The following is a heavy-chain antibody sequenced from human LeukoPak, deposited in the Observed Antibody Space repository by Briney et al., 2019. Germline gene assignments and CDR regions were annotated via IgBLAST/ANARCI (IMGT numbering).Heavy chain of an antibody. CDR1: GGSISTSNYY. Sequence: SGTLSLTCTVSGGSISTSNYYWGWIRQPPGKGLEWIGNIFYSGSTYYIPSLKSRLTISIDTSKNQFSLKLSSVTAADTAVYYCARHSSSWSPNPDYWGQGTLVTVSS. J-gene: IGHJ4*02. CDR2: IFYSGST. CDR3: ARHSSSWSPNPDY. D-gene: IGHD6-13*01. V-gene: IGHV4-39*01.